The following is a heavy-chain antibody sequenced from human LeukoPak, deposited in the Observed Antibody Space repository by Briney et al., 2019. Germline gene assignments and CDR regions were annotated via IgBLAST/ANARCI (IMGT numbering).Heavy chain of an antibody. CDR1: GDSISGFY. V-gene: IGHV4-59*08. CDR2: VSYSGNT. Sequence: PSETLCLTCTVSGDSISGFYCNWIRQPPGKGLEWIGYVSYSGNTNCNPSLKGRVTISVDTSKSQFSLKLNSVTAADTAVYYCARAYYYHLDVWGQGTMVIVSS. CDR3: ARAYYYHLDV. J-gene: IGHJ6*02.